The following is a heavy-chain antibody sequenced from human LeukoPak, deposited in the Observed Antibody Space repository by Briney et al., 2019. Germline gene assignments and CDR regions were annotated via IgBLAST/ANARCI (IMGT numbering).Heavy chain of an antibody. V-gene: IGHV3-23*01. D-gene: IGHD5-18*01. J-gene: IGHJ4*02. CDR1: GFTFSSYA. CDR3: ARAEDYSYGTDY. CDR2: ISGSGGST. Sequence: GGSLRLSCAASGFTFSSYAMSWVRQAPGKGLEWVSAISGSGGSTYYADSVKGRFTISRDNFKNTLYLQMNSLRAEDTAVYYCARAEDYSYGTDYWGQGTLVTVSS.